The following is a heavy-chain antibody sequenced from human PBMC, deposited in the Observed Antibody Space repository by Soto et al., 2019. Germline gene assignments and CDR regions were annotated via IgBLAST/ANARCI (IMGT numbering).Heavy chain of an antibody. CDR1: GFTFSSYW. Sequence: EVQLVESGGGLVQPGGSLRLSCAASGFTFSSYWMSWVRQAPGKGLEWVANIKQGGSEKYYVDSVKGRFTISRDNAKNSQYLQMNSLRAEDTAVYYCARDRAYDYIWGSYRYDAFDIWGQGTMVTVSS. V-gene: IGHV3-7*01. CDR3: ARDRAYDYIWGSYRYDAFDI. CDR2: IKQGGSEK. J-gene: IGHJ3*02. D-gene: IGHD3-16*02.